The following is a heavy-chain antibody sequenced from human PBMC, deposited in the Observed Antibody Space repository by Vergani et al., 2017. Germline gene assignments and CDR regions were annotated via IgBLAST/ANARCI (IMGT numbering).Heavy chain of an antibody. D-gene: IGHD3-22*01. J-gene: IGHJ3*02. Sequence: QVQLVQSGAEVKKPGASVKVSCKASGGTFSSYAISWVRQAPGQGLEWMGRIIPILGLANYAQKFQGRVTITADKSTSTAYMELSRLRSEDTAVYYCATCDLQRGTMIEKRGAFDIWGLGTMVTVSS. CDR1: GGTFSSYA. CDR3: ATCDLQRGTMIEKRGAFDI. CDR2: IIPILGLA. V-gene: IGHV1-69*04.